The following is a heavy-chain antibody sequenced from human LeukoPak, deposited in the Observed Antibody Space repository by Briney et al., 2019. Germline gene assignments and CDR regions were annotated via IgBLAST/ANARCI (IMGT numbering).Heavy chain of an antibody. D-gene: IGHD6-19*01. Sequence: ASVKVSCKASGYTFTGYYMHWVRQAPGQGLEWVGWINPNSGGTNYAQKFQGRVTMTRDTSISTAYMELSRLRSDDTAVYYCAKSVAGHDAFDIWGQGTMVTVSS. V-gene: IGHV1-2*02. CDR1: GYTFTGYY. CDR3: AKSVAGHDAFDI. J-gene: IGHJ3*02. CDR2: INPNSGGT.